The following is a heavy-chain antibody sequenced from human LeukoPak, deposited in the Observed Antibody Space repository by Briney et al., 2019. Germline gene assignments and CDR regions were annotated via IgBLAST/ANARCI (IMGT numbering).Heavy chain of an antibody. CDR2: ISYDGSSK. CDR3: ARDRGSGRAFDI. V-gene: IGHV3-30*03. Sequence: PGGSLRLSCAASGFTFSTYGMHWVRQAPGKGLQWLTFISYDGSSKYYADSVKGRFTISRDNSKNTLYLQMNSLRAEDTAVYYCARDRGSGRAFDIWGQGTMVTVSS. CDR1: GFTFSTYG. J-gene: IGHJ3*02. D-gene: IGHD3-16*01.